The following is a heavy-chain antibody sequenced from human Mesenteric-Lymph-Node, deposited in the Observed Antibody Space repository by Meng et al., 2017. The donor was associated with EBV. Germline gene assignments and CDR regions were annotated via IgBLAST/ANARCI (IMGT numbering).Heavy chain of an antibody. D-gene: IGHD3-22*01. Sequence: QRQLQEWGPGLVKPSEPLSLTCTVSGGSIGSPIYYWGWIRQPPGKGLEWIGTFSYSGTTYYNTSLKSRVTISVDMSKNQFSLKLSSVTAADTAVYFCARADYYDTSGVVDYWGQGTLVTVSS. CDR1: GGSIGSPIYY. V-gene: IGHV4-39*01. CDR2: FSYSGTT. J-gene: IGHJ4*02. CDR3: ARADYYDTSGVVDY.